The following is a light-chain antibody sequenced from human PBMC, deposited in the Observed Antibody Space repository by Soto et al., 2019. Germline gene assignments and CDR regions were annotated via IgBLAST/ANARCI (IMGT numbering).Light chain of an antibody. CDR2: AAS. J-gene: IGKJ1*01. V-gene: IGKV1-8*01. CDR1: QGISSY. CDR3: QQSYSITWT. Sequence: AIRMTPSPSSLSASTGDRVTITCRASQGISSYLAWYQQKPGKAPKLLIYAASSLQSGVPSRFSGSGSETDFTLTISSLQPEDFATYSCQQSYSITWTFGQGTKVDIK.